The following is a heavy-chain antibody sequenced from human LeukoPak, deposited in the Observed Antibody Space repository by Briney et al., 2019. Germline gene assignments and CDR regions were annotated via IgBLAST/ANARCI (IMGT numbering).Heavy chain of an antibody. V-gene: IGHV3-30*02. Sequence: GGSLRLSCAASGFTFNTYAIHWVRQAPGRGLEWVAFIRYDGSNKYYADSVKGRFTISRDNSKNTLYLQMNSLRAEDTAVYYCAKDRGLYSGSYYLDYWGQGTLVTVSS. CDR1: GFTFNTYA. CDR2: IRYDGSNK. CDR3: AKDRGLYSGSYYLDY. D-gene: IGHD1-26*01. J-gene: IGHJ4*02.